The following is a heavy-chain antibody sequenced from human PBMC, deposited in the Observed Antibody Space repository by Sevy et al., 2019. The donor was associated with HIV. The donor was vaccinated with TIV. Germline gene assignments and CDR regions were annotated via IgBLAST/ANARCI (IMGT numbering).Heavy chain of an antibody. V-gene: IGHV3-15*01. CDR2: IKSKTDGGTT. CDR1: GFTFNNAW. CDR3: TRGAYYYDSGGYRAFDY. J-gene: IGHJ4*02. D-gene: IGHD3-22*01. Sequence: GGSLRLSCAASGFTFNNAWMSWVRQAPGKGLEWVGRIKSKTDGGTTDYAAPVKGRFTISRDNSKNTLYLQMNSLKTEDTAVYYWTRGAYYYDSGGYRAFDYWGQGTLVTVSS.